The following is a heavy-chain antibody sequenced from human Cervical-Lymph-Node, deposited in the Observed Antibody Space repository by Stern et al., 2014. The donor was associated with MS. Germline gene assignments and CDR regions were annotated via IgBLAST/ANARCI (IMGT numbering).Heavy chain of an antibody. CDR3: GREVAMTAGLLGF. J-gene: IGHJ4*02. Sequence: EVQLVESGAEVKKPGESLKIACKGSGYSFSSYWIAWVRQMPGKGLEWMGMIFPRDYETRYSPSFEGQVTISVDKSTSTAYLHWSSLKASDTARYYCGREVAMTAGLLGFWGQGTQVIVS. CDR2: IFPRDYET. CDR1: GYSFSSYW. D-gene: IGHD3-22*01. V-gene: IGHV5-51*01.